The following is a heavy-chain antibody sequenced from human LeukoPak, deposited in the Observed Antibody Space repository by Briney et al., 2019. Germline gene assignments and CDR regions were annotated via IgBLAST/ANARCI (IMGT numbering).Heavy chain of an antibody. D-gene: IGHD3-22*01. CDR3: ARDRQAMIVVATHDAFDI. J-gene: IGHJ3*02. Sequence: GASVKVSCKASGGTFSSYAISWVRQAPGQGLEWMGWINPNSGGTNYAQKFQGRVTMTRDTSISTAYMELSRLRSDDTAVYYCARDRQAMIVVATHDAFDIWGQGTMVTVSS. V-gene: IGHV1-2*02. CDR1: GGTFSSYA. CDR2: INPNSGGT.